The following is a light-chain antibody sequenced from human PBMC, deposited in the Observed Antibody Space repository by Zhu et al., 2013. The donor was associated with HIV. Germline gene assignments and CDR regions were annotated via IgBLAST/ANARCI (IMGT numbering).Light chain of an antibody. CDR3: QQYGSSPGWT. CDR2: KAS. CDR1: QSISSW. J-gene: IGKJ1*01. Sequence: DIQMTQSPSTLSASVGDRVTITCRASQSISSWLAWYQQKPGKAPQLLIYKASTLESGVPSRFSGSGSGTDFTLTISRLEPEDFAVYYCQQYGSSPGWTFGQGTKVEIK. V-gene: IGKV1-5*03.